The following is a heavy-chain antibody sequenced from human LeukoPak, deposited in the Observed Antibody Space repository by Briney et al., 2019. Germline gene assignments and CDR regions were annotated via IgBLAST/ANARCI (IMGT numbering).Heavy chain of an antibody. Sequence: SGTLSLTCAVSGGSISSSNWWSWVRQPPGKGLEWIGEIYHSGSTNYNPSLKSRVTISVDSSKNQFSLKLSSVTAADTAVYYCASTMSSRSGWDFDYWGQGTLVTVSS. CDR2: IYHSGST. J-gene: IGHJ4*02. CDR3: ASTMSSRSGWDFDY. D-gene: IGHD6-19*01. V-gene: IGHV4-4*02. CDR1: GGSISSSNW.